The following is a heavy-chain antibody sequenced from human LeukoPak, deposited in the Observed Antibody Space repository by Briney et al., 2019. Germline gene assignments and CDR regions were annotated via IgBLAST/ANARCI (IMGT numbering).Heavy chain of an antibody. CDR2: IYYSGST. J-gene: IGHJ3*02. V-gene: IGHV4-59*08. CDR1: GGSFSGYY. D-gene: IGHD4-17*01. CDR3: ARMTTVTGNDAFDI. Sequence: PSETLSLTCAVYGGSFSGYYWSWIRQPPGKGLEWIGYIYYSGSTNYNPSLKSRVTISVDTSKNQFSLKLSSVTAADTAVYYCARMTTVTGNDAFDIWGQGTMVTVSS.